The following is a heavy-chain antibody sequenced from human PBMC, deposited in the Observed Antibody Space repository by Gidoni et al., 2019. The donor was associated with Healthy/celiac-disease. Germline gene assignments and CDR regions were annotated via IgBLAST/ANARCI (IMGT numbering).Heavy chain of an antibody. Sequence: QVQLVQSGAEVQKPGSSVKVSCKASGGTFSSYAISWVRQAPGQGLEWMGGIIPIFGTANYAQKFQGRVTITADESTSTAYMELSSLRSEDTAVYYCARDQYSSGWYRGAYYYYGMDVWGQGTTVTVSS. CDR3: ARDQYSSGWYRGAYYYYGMDV. CDR2: IIPIFGTA. V-gene: IGHV1-69*01. J-gene: IGHJ6*02. CDR1: GGTFSSYA. D-gene: IGHD6-19*01.